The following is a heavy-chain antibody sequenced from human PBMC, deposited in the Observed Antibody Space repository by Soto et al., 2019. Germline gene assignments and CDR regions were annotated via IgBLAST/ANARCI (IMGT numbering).Heavy chain of an antibody. CDR2: IYHTGKS. D-gene: IGHD3-16*01. Sequence: PPETLSLTCSVSGGSLSGFPWIWIRQPPGKGLEWVGYIYHTGKSNYNPSLKSRLTISLDMSRNQFALQLTSVTAADTALYYCARVSNDYGGNGAFDYWGLGTLVTVSS. CDR1: GGSLSGFP. J-gene: IGHJ4*02. V-gene: IGHV4-59*01. CDR3: ARVSNDYGGNGAFDY.